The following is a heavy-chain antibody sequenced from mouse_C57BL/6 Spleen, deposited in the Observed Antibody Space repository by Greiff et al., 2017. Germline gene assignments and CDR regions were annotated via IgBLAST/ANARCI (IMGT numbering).Heavy chain of an antibody. CDR2: IYPGRGST. CDR1: GYTFTSYW. V-gene: IGHV1-55*01. Sequence: QVKLQQPGAELVQPGASVKMSCKASGYTFTSYWITWVKQRPGQGLEWIGDIYPGRGSTNYNEKFKSKATLTVDSSSSTAYMQRSSLTSEDAAVYYCARGCQIYYGTKFAYWGQGTLVTVSA. J-gene: IGHJ3*01. D-gene: IGHD2-1*01. CDR3: ARGCQIYYGTKFAY.